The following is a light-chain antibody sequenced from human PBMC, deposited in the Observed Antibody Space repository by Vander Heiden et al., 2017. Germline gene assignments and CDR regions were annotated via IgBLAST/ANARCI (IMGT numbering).Light chain of an antibody. V-gene: IGKV3-15*01. Sequence: ELVMTQSPATLSVPPGERATLSCRASQSVSSNLAWYQQKPGQAPSLLIYGASTRPTGIPARFSGSGSGTEFTLTISSLQSEDFAVYYCQQYNNWLWTFGQGTKVEIK. CDR1: QSVSSN. CDR2: GAS. J-gene: IGKJ1*01. CDR3: QQYNNWLWT.